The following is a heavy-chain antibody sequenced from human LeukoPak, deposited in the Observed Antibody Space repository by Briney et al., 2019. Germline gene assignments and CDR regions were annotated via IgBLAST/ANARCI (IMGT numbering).Heavy chain of an antibody. J-gene: IGHJ3*02. CDR1: GFTFSSYS. CDR3: ARSTYYYDSSGYLHDAFDI. D-gene: IGHD3-22*01. Sequence: PGGSLRLSCAASGFTFSSYSMNWVRQAPGKGLVWVSRINSDGSSTSYADSVKGRFTISRDNAKNTLYLQMNSLRAEDTAVYYCARSTYYYDSSGYLHDAFDIWGQGTMVTVSS. CDR2: INSDGSST. V-gene: IGHV3-74*01.